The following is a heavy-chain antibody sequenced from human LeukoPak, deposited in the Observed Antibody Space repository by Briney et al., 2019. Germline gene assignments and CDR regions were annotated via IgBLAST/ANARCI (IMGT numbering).Heavy chain of an antibody. D-gene: IGHD3-9*01. Sequence: SETLSLTCTVSGGSISSSSYYWGWIRQPPGKGLEWIGSIYYSGSTNYNPSLKSRVTISVDTSKNQFSLKLSSVTAADTAVYYCARDGVLRYFDWLLTPGFDYWGQGTLVTVSS. CDR2: IYYSGST. V-gene: IGHV4-39*07. CDR1: GGSISSSSYY. J-gene: IGHJ4*02. CDR3: ARDGVLRYFDWLLTPGFDY.